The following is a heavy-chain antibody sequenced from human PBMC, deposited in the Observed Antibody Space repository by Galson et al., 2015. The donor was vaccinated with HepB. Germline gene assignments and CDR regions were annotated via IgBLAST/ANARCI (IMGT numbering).Heavy chain of an antibody. CDR1: GYAFTGYY. Sequence: SVKVSCKASGYAFTGYYIHWVRQAPGQGLEWMGRINSISGGTEYAQKFQGRVTMTRDTSISTAYMELSRLRSDDTAMYYCARGAETLEGAFDIWGQGTMVTVSS. J-gene: IGHJ3*02. D-gene: IGHD1-26*01. CDR3: ARGAETLEGAFDI. V-gene: IGHV1-2*06. CDR2: INSISGGT.